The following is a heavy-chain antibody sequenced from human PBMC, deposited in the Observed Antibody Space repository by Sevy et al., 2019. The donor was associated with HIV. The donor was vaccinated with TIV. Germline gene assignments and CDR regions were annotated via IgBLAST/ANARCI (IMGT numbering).Heavy chain of an antibody. Sequence: GGSLRLSCSASGFTFSSYWMHWVRQAPGKGLVWVSGVNSDGSSTNYADSVKGRFTISRDSAKSTLYLQMNSLRAEDTAVYFCVAANTWEDYWGQGILVTVSS. CDR2: VNSDGSST. CDR3: VAANTWEDY. CDR1: GFTFSSYW. V-gene: IGHV3-74*01. D-gene: IGHD1-26*01. J-gene: IGHJ4*02.